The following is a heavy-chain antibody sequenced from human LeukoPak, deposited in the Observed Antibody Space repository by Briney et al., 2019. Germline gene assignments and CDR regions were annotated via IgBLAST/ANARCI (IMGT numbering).Heavy chain of an antibody. CDR2: MNPNSGNT. Sequence: ASVKVSCKASGYTFTSYDINWVRQATGQGLEWMGWMNPNSGNTGYAQKFQGRVTMTRNTSISTAYMELSSLRSEDTAVYYCGRIVAVAVPYGMDVWGQGTTVTVSS. CDR3: GRIVAVAVPYGMDV. D-gene: IGHD6-19*01. V-gene: IGHV1-8*01. CDR1: GYTFTSYD. J-gene: IGHJ6*02.